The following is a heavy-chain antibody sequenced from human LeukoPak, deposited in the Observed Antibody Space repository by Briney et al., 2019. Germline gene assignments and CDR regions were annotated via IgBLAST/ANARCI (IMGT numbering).Heavy chain of an antibody. V-gene: IGHV4-34*01. CDR1: GGSFSGYY. CDR3: ARWLGDLGFDS. J-gene: IGHJ4*02. Sequence: SETLSLTCAVYGGSFSGYYWSWIRQPPGKGLEWIGEINHSGSTNYNPSLKSRVTISVDTSKNQFSLKLSSVTAADTAVFYCARWLGDLGFDSWGQGTLVTVSS. CDR2: INHSGST. D-gene: IGHD2-21*02.